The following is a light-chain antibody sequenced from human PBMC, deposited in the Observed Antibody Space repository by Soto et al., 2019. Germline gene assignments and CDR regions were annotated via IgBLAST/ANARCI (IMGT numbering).Light chain of an antibody. V-gene: IGLV2-14*01. CDR2: EVG. CDR1: DSDISAYNY. J-gene: IGLJ1*01. CDR3: SSYTSNNLYV. Sequence: QSVLTQPASVSGSPGQSITISCTGTDSDISAYNYVSWYQQHPGKAPKLMIYEVGDRPSGLSNRFSGSRSGNTATLTISRLQADDEADYYCSSYTSNNLYVFGTGTQLTVL.